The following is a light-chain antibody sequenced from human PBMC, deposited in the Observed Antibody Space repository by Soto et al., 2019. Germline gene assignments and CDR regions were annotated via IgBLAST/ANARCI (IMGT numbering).Light chain of an antibody. CDR2: AAS. CDR3: QKYNSAPRT. J-gene: IGKJ1*01. Sequence: DIPMTQSPSSLSASVGDRVTITCRASQGISNYLAWYQQKPGKVPKLLIYAASTLQAGVPSRFSGSGSGTDFTLTISSLQPEEVATYYCQKYNSAPRTFGQGTKVEIK. CDR1: QGISNY. V-gene: IGKV1-27*01.